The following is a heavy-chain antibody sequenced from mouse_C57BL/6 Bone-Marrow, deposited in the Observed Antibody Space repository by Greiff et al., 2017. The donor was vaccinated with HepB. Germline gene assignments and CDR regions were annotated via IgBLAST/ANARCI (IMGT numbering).Heavy chain of an antibody. J-gene: IGHJ2*01. CDR2: IDPSDSYT. CDR3: ARDYYYGSSDY. D-gene: IGHD1-1*01. CDR1: GYTFTSYW. Sequence: VQLLQPGAELVKPGASVKLSCKASGYTFTSYWMQWVKQRPGQGLEWIGEIDPSDSYTNYNQKFKGKSTLTVDTSSSTAYMQLSSLTSEDSAVYYCARDYYYGSSDYWGQGTTLTVSS. V-gene: IGHV1-50*01.